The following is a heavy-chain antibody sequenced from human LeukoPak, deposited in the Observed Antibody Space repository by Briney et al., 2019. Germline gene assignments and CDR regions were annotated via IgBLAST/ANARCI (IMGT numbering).Heavy chain of an antibody. D-gene: IGHD3-3*01. J-gene: IGHJ5*02. V-gene: IGHV1-46*01. Sequence: ASVKVSCKASGYTFTSYYMHWVRQAPGQGLEWMGIINPSGGSTSYAQKFQGRVTMTRDTSISTAYMELSRLRSDDTAVYYCARIALRFLEWLLYREGNWFDPWGQGTLVTVSS. CDR3: ARIALRFLEWLLYREGNWFDP. CDR2: INPSGGST. CDR1: GYTFTSYY.